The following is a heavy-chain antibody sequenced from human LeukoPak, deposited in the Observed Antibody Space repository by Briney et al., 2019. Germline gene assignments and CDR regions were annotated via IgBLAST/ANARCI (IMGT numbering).Heavy chain of an antibody. D-gene: IGHD6-19*01. J-gene: IGHJ4*02. Sequence: GESLKISRKGSGYSFTSYWIGWVRQMPGKGLEWMGIIYPGDSDTRYSPSFQGQVTISADKSISTAYLQWSSLKASDTAMYYCATTGDYSSGWPPEGDFDYWGQGSLVTVSS. V-gene: IGHV5-51*01. CDR2: IYPGDSDT. CDR1: GYSFTSYW. CDR3: ATTGDYSSGWPPEGDFDY.